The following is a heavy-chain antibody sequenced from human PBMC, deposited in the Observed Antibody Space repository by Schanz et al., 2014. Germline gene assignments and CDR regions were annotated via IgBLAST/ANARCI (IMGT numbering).Heavy chain of an antibody. D-gene: IGHD4-17*01. CDR2: ISSSGST. CDR3: ARDRGHGDLPGDI. V-gene: IGHV4-31*03. Sequence: QVQLQESGPGLVKPSQTLSLTCTVSGGSVSSGGDYWSWIPQHPGQGLEWIGFISSSGSTYYNPSRKSRVTISVDTSKNQFSLNLSSATAADTAVYYCARDRGHGDLPGDIWGQGTMVTVSS. CDR1: GGSVSSGGDY. J-gene: IGHJ3*02.